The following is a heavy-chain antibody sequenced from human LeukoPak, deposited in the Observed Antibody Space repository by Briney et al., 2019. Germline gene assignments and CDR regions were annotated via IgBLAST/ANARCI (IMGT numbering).Heavy chain of an antibody. J-gene: IGHJ6*03. CDR2: IIPIFGTA. Sequence: ASVKVSCKASGGTFSSYAISWVRQAPGQGLEWMGGIIPIFGTANYAQKFQGRVTITADESTSTAYMELSSLRSEDTAVYYCARGEAPYRAFGGWYPNGPYYYYMDVWGKGTTVTISS. CDR3: ARGEAPYRAFGGWYPNGPYYYYMDV. D-gene: IGHD6-19*01. V-gene: IGHV1-69*01. CDR1: GGTFSSYA.